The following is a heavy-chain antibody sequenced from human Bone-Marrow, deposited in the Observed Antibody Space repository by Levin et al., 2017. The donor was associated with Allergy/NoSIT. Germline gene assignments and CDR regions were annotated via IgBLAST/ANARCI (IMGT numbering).Heavy chain of an antibody. Sequence: SCAASGFTFSDYYMSWIRQAPGKGLEWVSYISSSGSTIYYADSVKGRFTISRDNAKNSLYLQMNSLRVEDTAVYYCARDYYDSSVNFDYWGQGTLVTVSS. J-gene: IGHJ4*02. CDR1: GFTFSDYY. D-gene: IGHD3-22*01. V-gene: IGHV3-11*01. CDR2: ISSSGSTI. CDR3: ARDYYDSSVNFDY.